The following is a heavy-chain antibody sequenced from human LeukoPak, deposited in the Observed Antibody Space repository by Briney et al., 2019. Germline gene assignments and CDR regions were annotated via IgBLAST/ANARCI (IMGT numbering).Heavy chain of an antibody. Sequence: PGGSLRPSCAASGFTFSDYYVTWIRQAPGKGLEWVSYIDGTNSYTNYADSVEGRFTIARDNAKNSLYLQMNSLRAEDTAVYYCAAFYYSAFFDYWGLGTLVTVSS. CDR3: AAFYYSAFFDY. D-gene: IGHD3-10*01. J-gene: IGHJ4*02. CDR1: GFTFSDYY. CDR2: IDGTNSYT. V-gene: IGHV3-11*03.